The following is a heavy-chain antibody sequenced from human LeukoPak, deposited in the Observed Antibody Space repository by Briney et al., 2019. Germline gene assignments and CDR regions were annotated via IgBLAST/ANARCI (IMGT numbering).Heavy chain of an antibody. CDR3: ARDPHDYGASDFDS. CDR2: TNQDGTAN. CDR1: GFSFSTYW. D-gene: IGHD4-17*01. J-gene: IGHJ4*02. V-gene: IGHV3-7*01. Sequence: PGGSLRLSCAASGFSFSTYWMSWVRQAPGEGLEWVASTNQDGTANYYVDSVRGRFTISRDNAKKSLYLQMNSLRAEDTALYYCARDPHDYGASDFDSWGQGTLVTVSS.